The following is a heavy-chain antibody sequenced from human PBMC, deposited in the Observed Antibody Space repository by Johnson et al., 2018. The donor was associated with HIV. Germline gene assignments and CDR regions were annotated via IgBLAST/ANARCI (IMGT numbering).Heavy chain of an antibody. CDR1: GFTFSSYG. J-gene: IGHJ3*01. CDR2: ISYDGSNK. Sequence: QVQLVESGGGVVQPGRSLRLSCAASGFTFSSYGMHWVRQAPVKGLEWVAVISYDGSNKYYVDSVKGRFTISRDNSKNTLFLQMDSLRADDTAVYYCAREGVSGSYYDALDLWGQGTMVTVSS. V-gene: IGHV3-30*03. CDR3: AREGVSGSYYDALDL. D-gene: IGHD1-26*01.